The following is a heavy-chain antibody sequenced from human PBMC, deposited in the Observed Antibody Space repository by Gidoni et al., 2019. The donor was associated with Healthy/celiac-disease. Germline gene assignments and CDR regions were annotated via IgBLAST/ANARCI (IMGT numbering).Heavy chain of an antibody. CDR1: GFTFSSYT. J-gene: IGHJ1*01. V-gene: IGHV3-23*01. CDR2: ISGSGGST. CDR3: AKDFCSGGSCYFSLVKGGYFQH. Sequence: EVQLLESGGGLVQPGGSLRLSCAASGFTFSSYTMSWVRQAPGKGLEWVSAISGSGGSTYYADSVKGRFTISRDNSKNTLYLQMNSLRAEDTAVYYCAKDFCSGGSCYFSLVKGGYFQHWGQGTLVTVSS. D-gene: IGHD2-15*01.